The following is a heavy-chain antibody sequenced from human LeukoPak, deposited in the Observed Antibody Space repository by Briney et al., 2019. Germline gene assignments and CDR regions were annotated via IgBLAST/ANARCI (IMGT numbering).Heavy chain of an antibody. J-gene: IGHJ4*02. Sequence: GGSLRLSCSASGFTFSNYAMSWGRHAPGKGLEWVPSISGIGGSTYYADSVKGRFTISRDNSKNPLYLEMNSLRAEDTAVYSCAKRAAGYSSGWYTLIEYWGQGTLVTVSS. CDR1: GFTFSNYA. V-gene: IGHV3-23*01. D-gene: IGHD6-19*01. CDR3: AKRAAGYSSGWYTLIEY. CDR2: ISGIGGST.